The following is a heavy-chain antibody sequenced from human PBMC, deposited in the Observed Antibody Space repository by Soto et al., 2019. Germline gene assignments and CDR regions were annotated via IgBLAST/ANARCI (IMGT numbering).Heavy chain of an antibody. J-gene: IGHJ5*02. Sequence: ASVKVSCKASGYTFTGYYMHWVRQAPVQGLEWMGGINPNSGGTNYAQKFQGWVTMTRETSISTAYMELSRLRSDDTAVYYCARAPRYYYDCSGSLRPGYNWFDPWGQGTLVTVSS. D-gene: IGHD3-22*01. CDR3: ARAPRYYYDCSGSLRPGYNWFDP. CDR1: GYTFTGYY. V-gene: IGHV1-2*04. CDR2: INPNSGGT.